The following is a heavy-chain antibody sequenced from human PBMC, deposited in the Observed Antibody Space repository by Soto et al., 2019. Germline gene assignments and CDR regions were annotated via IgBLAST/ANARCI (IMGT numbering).Heavy chain of an antibody. J-gene: IGHJ3*02. V-gene: IGHV3-74*01. CDR1: GFTFSSDW. Sequence: EVQLVESGGGLVQPGGSLRLSCADSGFTFSSDWMHWVRQAPGKGLVWVSRINSDGSSTNYADSVEGRFTISRDNARNTLFLQMNSLRSEDTAVYECASAITGTWNAFDIWGKGTMVTVSS. CDR2: INSDGSST. D-gene: IGHD1-7*01. CDR3: ASAITGTWNAFDI.